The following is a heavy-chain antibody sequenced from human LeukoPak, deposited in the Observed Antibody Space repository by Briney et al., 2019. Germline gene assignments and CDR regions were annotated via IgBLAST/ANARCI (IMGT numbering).Heavy chain of an antibody. V-gene: IGHV3-11*01. J-gene: IGHJ4*02. CDR2: ISSSGNTI. CDR1: GITFSDQY. D-gene: IGHD2-2*01. Sequence: GGSLRLSCAASGITFSDQYMSWIRQAPGKGLEWVSYISSSGNTIYYADSVKGRFTFSRDNAKKSLYLQMDSLRAEDTAVYYCARTRGYCSSTSCSFFDYWGQGTLVTVSS. CDR3: ARTRGYCSSTSCSFFDY.